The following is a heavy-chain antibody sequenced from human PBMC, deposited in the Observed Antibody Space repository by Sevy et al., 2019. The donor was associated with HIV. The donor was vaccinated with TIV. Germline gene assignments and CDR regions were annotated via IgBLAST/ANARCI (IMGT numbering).Heavy chain of an antibody. D-gene: IGHD1-1*01. CDR2: INDSGST. CDR1: IGSFSHYY. V-gene: IGHV4-34*01. J-gene: IGHJ5*02. CDR3: ASAQTIERAFDP. Sequence: SETLSLTCAVDIGSFSHYYWTWIRQPPGKGLEWIGEINDSGSTNYNPSLKSRVTLSLDTSKKQFSLKLRSVTAADTAMYYCASAQTIERAFDPWGRGTLVTVSS.